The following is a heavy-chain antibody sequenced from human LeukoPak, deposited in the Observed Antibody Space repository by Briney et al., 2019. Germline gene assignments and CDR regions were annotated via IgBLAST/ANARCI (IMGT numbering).Heavy chain of an antibody. CDR2: IYSSGGT. CDR1: GGSINSGAYF. J-gene: IGHJ4*02. D-gene: IGHD3-9*01. Sequence: SETLSLTCTVSGGSINSGAYFWSWIRQHPGKGLEWIGYIYSSGGTYYNPSLKSRVTISVDTSKSHFPLKLSSVTAADTAVYYCARMRNDLLTGYDYYFDYWGQGTLVTVSS. CDR3: ARMRNDLLTGYDYYFDY. V-gene: IGHV4-31*03.